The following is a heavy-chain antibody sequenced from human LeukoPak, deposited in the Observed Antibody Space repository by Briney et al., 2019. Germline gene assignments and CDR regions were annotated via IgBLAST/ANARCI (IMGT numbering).Heavy chain of an antibody. CDR3: ARGVPYASWSGPHYSDY. J-gene: IGHJ4*02. Sequence: PGRSLRLSCAASGFTFSSYAMHWVRQASGKGLEWVAVISYDGSNKYYADSVKGRFTISRDNSKNTLYLQMNSLRAEDTAVYYCARGVPYASWSGPHYSDYWGQGTLVTVSS. CDR2: ISYDGSNK. D-gene: IGHD3-3*01. V-gene: IGHV3-30-3*01. CDR1: GFTFSSYA.